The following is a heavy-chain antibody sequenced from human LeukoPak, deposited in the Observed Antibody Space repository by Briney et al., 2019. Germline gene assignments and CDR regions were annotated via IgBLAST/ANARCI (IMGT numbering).Heavy chain of an antibody. J-gene: IGHJ6*03. Sequence: GGSLRVSCAASGFTFSDYYMSWIRQAPGKGLEWVSYISSSGSTIYYADSVKGRFTISRDNAKNSLYLQMNSLRAEDTAVYYCARVSALRTIFGVVIEQDDYYYYYMDVWGKGTTVTVSS. CDR2: ISSSGSTI. CDR1: GFTFSDYY. CDR3: ARVSALRTIFGVVIEQDDYYYYYMDV. V-gene: IGHV3-11*04. D-gene: IGHD3-3*01.